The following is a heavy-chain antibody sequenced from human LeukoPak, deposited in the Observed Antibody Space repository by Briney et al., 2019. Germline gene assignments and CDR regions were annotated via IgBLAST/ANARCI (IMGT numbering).Heavy chain of an antibody. D-gene: IGHD4-17*01. V-gene: IGHV3-30*02. J-gene: IGHJ5*02. CDR1: GFTFSSYG. CDR2: IRYDGSNK. Sequence: PGGSLRLSCAASGFTFSSYGMHWVRQAPGKGLEWVAFIRYDGSNKYYADSVKGRFTISRDNSKNTLYLQMNSLRAEDTAVYYCARDLQRGTTPIARINWFDPWGQGTLVTVSS. CDR3: ARDLQRGTTPIARINWFDP.